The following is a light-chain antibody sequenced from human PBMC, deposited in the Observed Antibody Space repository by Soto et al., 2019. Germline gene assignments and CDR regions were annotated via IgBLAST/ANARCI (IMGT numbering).Light chain of an antibody. CDR1: QSVSASY. CDR2: GAS. J-gene: IGKJ1*01. V-gene: IGKV3-15*01. Sequence: EMVLAQSPGTLSLSPGERATLYCRASQSVSASYLAWYQQKPGQAPRLLIHGASTRAPGFPARFSGSGSGTDFTLTISSLQSGDFAVYYRQQYNNWPWTFGQGTKVDIK. CDR3: QQYNNWPWT.